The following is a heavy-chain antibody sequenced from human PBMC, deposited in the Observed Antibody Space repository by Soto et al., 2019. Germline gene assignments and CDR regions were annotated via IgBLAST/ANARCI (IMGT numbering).Heavy chain of an antibody. CDR3: ARGRYYDFWSGYRRRDYYYYYMDV. CDR2: INHSGST. Sequence: PSETLSLTCAVYGGSFSGYYWSWIRQPPGKGLEWIGEINHSGSTNYNPSLKSRVTISVDTSKNQFSLKLSSVTAADTAVYYCARGRYYDFWSGYRRRDYYYYYMDVWGKGTTVTVSS. D-gene: IGHD3-3*01. V-gene: IGHV4-34*01. CDR1: GGSFSGYY. J-gene: IGHJ6*03.